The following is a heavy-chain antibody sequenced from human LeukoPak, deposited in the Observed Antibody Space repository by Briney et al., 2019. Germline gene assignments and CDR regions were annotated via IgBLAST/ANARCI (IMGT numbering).Heavy chain of an antibody. CDR3: ARVVTIFGVVSPYAFDI. CDR2: ISAYNGNT. J-gene: IGHJ3*02. CDR1: GYTFTSYG. D-gene: IGHD3-3*01. Sequence: ASVKVSCKASGYTFTSYGISWVRQAPGQGLEWMGWISAYNGNTNYAQRLQGRVTMTTDTSTSTAYMELRSLRSDDTAVYYCARVVTIFGVVSPYAFDIWGQGTMVTVSS. V-gene: IGHV1-18*01.